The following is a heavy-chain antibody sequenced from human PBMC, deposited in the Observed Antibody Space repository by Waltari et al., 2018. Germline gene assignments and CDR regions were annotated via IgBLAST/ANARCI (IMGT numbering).Heavy chain of an antibody. V-gene: IGHV3-53*01. Sequence: EVQLVESGGGLIQPGGSLRLSCAASGFTVSSNSMRWVSRAPGKGLEWVSVIYSGGSTYYADSVKGRFTISRDNAKNTLYLQMNSLRAEDTAVYYCARVASSGYYYYFDYWGQGTLVTVSS. CDR1: GFTVSSNS. CDR2: IYSGGST. J-gene: IGHJ4*02. D-gene: IGHD3-22*01. CDR3: ARVASSGYYYYFDY.